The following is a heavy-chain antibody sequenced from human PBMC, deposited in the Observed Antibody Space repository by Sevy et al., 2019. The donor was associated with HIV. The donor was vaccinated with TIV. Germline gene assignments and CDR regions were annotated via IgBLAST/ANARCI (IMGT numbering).Heavy chain of an antibody. Sequence: ASVKVSCKASGYTFTGQYIHWVRQAPGQGLECMGWINPNSGDTKYAQEFKGRVTMTRDTSISTAYMELSGLKSDDTAVYYCSRDLRLRGYSYGCFDYWGQGTLVTVSS. CDR1: GYTFTGQY. CDR3: SRDLRLRGYSYGCFDY. D-gene: IGHD5-18*01. V-gene: IGHV1-2*02. J-gene: IGHJ4*02. CDR2: INPNSGDT.